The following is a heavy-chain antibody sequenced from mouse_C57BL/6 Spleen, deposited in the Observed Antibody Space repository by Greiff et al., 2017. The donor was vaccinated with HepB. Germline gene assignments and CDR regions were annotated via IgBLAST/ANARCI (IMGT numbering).Heavy chain of an antibody. D-gene: IGHD1-1*01. CDR1: GYTFTSYW. CDR2: IDPSDSYT. J-gene: IGHJ1*03. CDR3: ARGGSNFDV. V-gene: IGHV1-69*01. Sequence: QVQLKQPGAELVMPGASVKLSCKASGYTFTSYWMHWVKQRPGQGLEWIGEIDPSDSYTNYNQKFKGKSTLTVDKSSSTAYMQLSSLTSEDSAVYYCARGGSNFDVWGTGTTVTVSS.